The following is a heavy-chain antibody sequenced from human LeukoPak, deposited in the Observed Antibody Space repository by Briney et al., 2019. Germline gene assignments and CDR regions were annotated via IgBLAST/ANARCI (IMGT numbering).Heavy chain of an antibody. CDR1: GFTFSSFA. Sequence: GGSLRLSCAASGFTFSSFAMSWVRQAPGKGLEWVSPISVSGDSTYYADSVKGRFTISRDDSRNTLFLQMNSLRADDTAVYYCAKRHRSGVAAPYFGYWGQGTLVTVSS. CDR3: AKRHRSGVAAPYFGY. CDR2: ISVSGDST. J-gene: IGHJ4*02. V-gene: IGHV3-23*01. D-gene: IGHD6-6*01.